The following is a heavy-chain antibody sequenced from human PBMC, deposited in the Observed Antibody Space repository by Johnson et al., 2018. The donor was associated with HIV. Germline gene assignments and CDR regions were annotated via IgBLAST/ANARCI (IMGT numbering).Heavy chain of an antibody. D-gene: IGHD6-13*01. V-gene: IGHV3-20*04. Sequence: VQLVESGGGLIQPGGSLRLSCAASGFTVSSNYMSWVRQAPGKGLEWVSGIDWNGGSTGYADSVKGRFTISRDNAKNSLYLQMNSLRAEDTALYYCASLSSSLFGAFDIWGQGTMVTVSS. CDR3: ASLSSSLFGAFDI. J-gene: IGHJ3*02. CDR2: IDWNGGST. CDR1: GFTVSSNY.